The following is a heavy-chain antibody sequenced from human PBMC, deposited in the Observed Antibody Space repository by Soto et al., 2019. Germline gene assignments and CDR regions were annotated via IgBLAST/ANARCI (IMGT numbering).Heavy chain of an antibody. Sequence: VQLVESGGGVVQPGRSLRLSCAASGFTFSDYAMHWVRQAPGKGLEWGAVVSHDGRNTHYADSVKGRFTISRDSSMNTVSLEMTTLSAGDTGVYYCAKGGRQWLVTSDFNYWGQGALVTVSS. J-gene: IGHJ4*02. CDR3: AKGGRQWLVTSDFNY. V-gene: IGHV3-30*18. CDR1: GFTFSDYA. D-gene: IGHD6-19*01. CDR2: VSHDGRNT.